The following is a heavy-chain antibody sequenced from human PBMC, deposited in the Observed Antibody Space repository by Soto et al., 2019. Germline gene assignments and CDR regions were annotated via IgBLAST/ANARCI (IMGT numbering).Heavy chain of an antibody. J-gene: IGHJ4*02. CDR3: ARNADTSGYYYAMGFDH. CDR1: RFTFSGYS. D-gene: IGHD3-22*01. V-gene: IGHV3-48*02. CDR2: ISASSNTI. Sequence: EVQLVESGGGLVQPGGSLRLSCAASRFTFSGYSMNWVRQAPGKGLEWVSYISASSNTIYYADSVKGRFTISRDNAKEALFLEMNSLRDDDTAVYYCARNADTSGYYYAMGFDHWGKGTLVTVSS.